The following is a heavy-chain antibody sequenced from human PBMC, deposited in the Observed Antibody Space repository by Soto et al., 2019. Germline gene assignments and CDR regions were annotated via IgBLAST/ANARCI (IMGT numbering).Heavy chain of an antibody. CDR1: GFTFSSYG. CDR3: ATETRGANSIYAFDI. Sequence: GGSLRLSCAASGFTFSSYGMHWVRQAPGKGLEWVAVIWYDGSNKYYADSVKGRFTISRDNSKNTLYLQMNSLRAEDTAVYYCATETRGANSIYAFDIWGQGTMVTVS. CDR2: IWYDGSNK. D-gene: IGHD1-7*01. V-gene: IGHV3-33*01. J-gene: IGHJ3*02.